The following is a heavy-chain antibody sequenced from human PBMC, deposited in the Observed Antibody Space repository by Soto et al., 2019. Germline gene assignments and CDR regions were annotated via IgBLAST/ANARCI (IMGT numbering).Heavy chain of an antibody. CDR1: GFSFSNAW. CDR3: TTADGYNPFDY. V-gene: IGHV3-15*07. Sequence: EVQLVESGGGLVKPGGSLRLPCAASGFSFSNAWMNWVRQAPGKGLEWVGRIKSKTDGETTQYAAPVKGRFTISRDDSKNTLYLQMNSLTTEDTAVYYYTTADGYNPFDYWGQGTLVTVSS. J-gene: IGHJ4*02. CDR2: IKSKTDGETT. D-gene: IGHD5-12*01.